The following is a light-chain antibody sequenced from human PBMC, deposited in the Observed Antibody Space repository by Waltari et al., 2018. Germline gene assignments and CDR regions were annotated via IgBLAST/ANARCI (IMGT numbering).Light chain of an antibody. CDR2: GAS. CDR3: QRYNSYANT. Sequence: DILMTQSPSTLSASVGDRVTITCRASQSINTYLARYQQKQGKAPKRLIYGASTLESGVPGRFSGTGSGTEFTLTISSLQPDDFATYYCQRYNSYANTFGQGTKVDIK. J-gene: IGKJ2*01. V-gene: IGKV1-5*01. CDR1: QSINTY.